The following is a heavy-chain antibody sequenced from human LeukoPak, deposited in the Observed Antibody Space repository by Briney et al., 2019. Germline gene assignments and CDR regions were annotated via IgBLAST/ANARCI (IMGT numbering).Heavy chain of an antibody. V-gene: IGHV3-53*01. CDR2: IYSGGST. Sequence: GRSLRLSCAASGFTVSSNYMSWVRQAPGKGLEWVSVIYSGGSTYYADSVKGRFTISRDNSKNTLYLQMNSLRAEDTAVYYCASSKWEQLDFDYWGQGTLVTVSS. J-gene: IGHJ4*02. D-gene: IGHD1-26*01. CDR1: GFTVSSNY. CDR3: ASSKWEQLDFDY.